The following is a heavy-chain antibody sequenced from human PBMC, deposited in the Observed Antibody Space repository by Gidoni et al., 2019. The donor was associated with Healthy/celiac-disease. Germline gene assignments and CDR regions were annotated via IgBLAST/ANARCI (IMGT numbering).Heavy chain of an antibody. D-gene: IGHD3-22*01. CDR3: ARGDSSGYHEVESENFDY. J-gene: IGHJ4*02. V-gene: IGHV1-2*02. CDR1: GYTFTGYY. CDR2: INPNSGGT. Sequence: QVQLVQSGAEVKKPGASVKVSCKASGYTFTGYYMHWVRQAPGQGLEWMGWINPNSGGTNYAQKFQGRVTMTRDTSISTAYMELSRLRSDDTAVYYCARGDSSGYHEVESENFDYWGQGTLVTVSS.